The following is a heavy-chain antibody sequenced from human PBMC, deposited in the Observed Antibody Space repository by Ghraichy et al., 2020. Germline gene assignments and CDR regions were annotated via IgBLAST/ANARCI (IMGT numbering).Heavy chain of an antibody. D-gene: IGHD3-3*01. CDR2: INPNSGGT. J-gene: IGHJ6*02. CDR3: VRSGGFFWSGYLGGGRMDV. Sequence: ASVKVSCKASGYTFTGYYMHWVRQAPGQGLEWIGWINPNSGGTNYAQKFQGRVTMTRGTSISTAYMELSRLRSDDTAVYYCVRSGGFFWSGYLGGGRMDVWGQGTTVTVSS. V-gene: IGHV1-2*02. CDR1: GYTFTGYY.